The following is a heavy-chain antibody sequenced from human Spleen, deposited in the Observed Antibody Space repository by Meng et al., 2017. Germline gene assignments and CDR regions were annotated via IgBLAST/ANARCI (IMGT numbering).Heavy chain of an antibody. CDR1: GYTFTSYY. CDR3: ARDRFGEVNWFDP. J-gene: IGHJ5*02. D-gene: IGHD3-10*01. CDR2: INTSGGST. V-gene: IGHV1-46*01. Sequence: QGQLVQYGAEVKKSGASVNVSCKASGYTFTSYYMHWVRKAHGQGIEWMGIINTSGGSTSYAQKFQGRVTMTRDTSTSTVYMELSSLRSEDTAVYYCARDRFGEVNWFDPWGQGTLVTVSS.